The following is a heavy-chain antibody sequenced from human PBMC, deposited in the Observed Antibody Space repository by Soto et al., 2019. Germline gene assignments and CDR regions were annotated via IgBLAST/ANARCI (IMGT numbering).Heavy chain of an antibody. CDR3: ARDRGSSWYSYAFDI. CDR1: GFTVSSNY. V-gene: IGHV3-53*04. D-gene: IGHD6-13*01. Sequence: GGSLRLSCAASGFTVSSNYMSWVRQAPGKGLEWVSVIYSGGSTYYADSVKGRFTISRHNSKNTLYLQMNILRAEATAVYYWARDRGSSWYSYAFDIWGQGTMVTVSS. J-gene: IGHJ3*02. CDR2: IYSGGST.